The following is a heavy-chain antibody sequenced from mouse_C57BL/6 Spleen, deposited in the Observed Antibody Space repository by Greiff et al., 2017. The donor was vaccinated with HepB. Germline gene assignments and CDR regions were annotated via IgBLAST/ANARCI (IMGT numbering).Heavy chain of an antibody. CDR3: ARYYSNYLWYFEV. J-gene: IGHJ1*03. D-gene: IGHD2-5*01. CDR2: INPSTGGT. V-gene: IGHV1-42*01. CDR1: GYSFTGYY. Sequence: EVQLQQSGPELVKPGASVKISCKASGYSFTGYYMNWVKQSPEKSLEWIGEINPSTGGTAYNQKFKDKATLTVDKSSSTAYMQLKSLTSEDSAVYYCARYYSNYLWYFEVWGTGTTVTVSS.